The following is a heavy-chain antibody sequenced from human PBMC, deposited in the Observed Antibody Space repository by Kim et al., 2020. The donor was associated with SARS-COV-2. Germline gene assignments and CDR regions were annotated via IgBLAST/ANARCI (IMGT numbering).Heavy chain of an antibody. J-gene: IGHJ6*02. V-gene: IGHV3-30*03. D-gene: IGHD6-19*01. CDR2: ISYDGSNK. CDR1: GFTFSNSG. Sequence: GGSLRLSCAASGFTFSNSGMHWVRQAPGKGLEWVAVISYDGSNKYYADSVKGRFTISRDNSKNTLYLQMNSLRAEDTAVYYCASEGVAVAGYGMDVWGQG. CDR3: ASEGVAVAGYGMDV.